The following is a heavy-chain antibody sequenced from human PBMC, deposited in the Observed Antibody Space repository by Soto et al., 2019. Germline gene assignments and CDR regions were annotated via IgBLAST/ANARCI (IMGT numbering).Heavy chain of an antibody. D-gene: IGHD1-1*01. Sequence: QVQLVESGGGVVQPGRSLRLSCAASGFTVSGYGMHWVRQAPGKGLEWVAVIWYDGSKEYYADSVKGRFTISRDSSKNTLYLQMNSLRDADTAVYYCARDRNNHFDYWGQGTPVTVSS. CDR3: ARDRNNHFDY. CDR1: GFTVSGYG. J-gene: IGHJ4*02. CDR2: IWYDGSKE. V-gene: IGHV3-33*01.